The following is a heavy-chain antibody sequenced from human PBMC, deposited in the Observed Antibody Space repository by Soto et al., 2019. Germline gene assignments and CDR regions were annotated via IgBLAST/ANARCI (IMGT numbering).Heavy chain of an antibody. CDR2: IYSGGST. D-gene: IGHD2-2*01. Sequence: EVQLVESGGGLVQPGGSLRLSCAASGFTVSSNYMSWVRQAPGKGLEWVSVIYSGGSTYYADSVKGRFTISRDNSKNTLYRERNSLRADDTAVYYCARAADIVVVPAAMVIDYWGQGTLVTVSS. V-gene: IGHV3-66*01. CDR1: GFTVSSNY. J-gene: IGHJ4*02. CDR3: ARAADIVVVPAAMVIDY.